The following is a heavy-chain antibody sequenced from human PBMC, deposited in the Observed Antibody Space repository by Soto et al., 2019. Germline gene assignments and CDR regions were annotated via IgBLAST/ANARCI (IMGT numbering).Heavy chain of an antibody. Sequence: EVQLVESGGGLVKPGGSLRLSCAASGFSLSDYSMHWIRQAPGKGLEWVASISSSSSFIHYAESMKGRFTISRDNAKNSLYLQMNSLSAEDTAVYYCAGSSDDGRDNWGQGTLVTVSS. CDR1: GFSLSDYS. CDR3: AGSSDDGRDN. CDR2: ISSSSSFI. J-gene: IGHJ4*02. D-gene: IGHD1-26*01. V-gene: IGHV3-21*01.